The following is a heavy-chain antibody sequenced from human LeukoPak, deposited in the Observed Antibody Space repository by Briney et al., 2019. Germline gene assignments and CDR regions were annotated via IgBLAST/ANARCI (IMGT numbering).Heavy chain of an antibody. CDR2: INGGGITT. CDR3: ARDSTTVARFDY. CDR1: GFTFNKHN. D-gene: IGHD1-1*01. V-gene: IGHV3-48*01. J-gene: IGHJ4*02. Sequence: PGGSLRLSCVASGFTFNKHNMNWVRRTPGKGLEWISYINGGGITTYYADSVKGRFTVSRDNAKNTLYLQMDSLSAEDSALYYCARDSTTVARFDYWGRGTLVTVSS.